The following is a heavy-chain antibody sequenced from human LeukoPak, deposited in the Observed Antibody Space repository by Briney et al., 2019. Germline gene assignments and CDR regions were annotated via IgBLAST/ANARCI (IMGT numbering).Heavy chain of an antibody. Sequence: PSETLSLTCTVSGGSISSYYWSWIRQPPGKGLEWIGNIYYSGNTNYNPSLKSRVTLSADTSRNQISLKLSSVTTADTAVYYCVRHLGYCSTTTCYPWFDPWGQGTLVTVSS. J-gene: IGHJ5*02. V-gene: IGHV4-59*01. CDR1: GGSISSYY. CDR3: VRHLGYCSTTTCYPWFDP. D-gene: IGHD2-2*01. CDR2: IYYSGNT.